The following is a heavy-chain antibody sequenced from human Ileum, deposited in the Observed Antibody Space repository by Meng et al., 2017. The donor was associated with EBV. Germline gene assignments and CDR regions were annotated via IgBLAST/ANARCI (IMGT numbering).Heavy chain of an antibody. D-gene: IGHD2-2*02. CDR2: IYRGGGT. CDR3: ARVRVIPAAIGFDY. CDR1: AGAITGSPYY. J-gene: IGHJ4*02. V-gene: IGHV4-39*07. Sequence: QWPLHESGPGLVKPSGTLSLTSPGLAGAITGSPYYWGWIRQPPGEGLEWIGEIYRGGGTNYNASLKSRVTISVDTSKNHFSLKLNSVTAADTAVYYCARVRVIPAAIGFDYWGQGTLVTVSS.